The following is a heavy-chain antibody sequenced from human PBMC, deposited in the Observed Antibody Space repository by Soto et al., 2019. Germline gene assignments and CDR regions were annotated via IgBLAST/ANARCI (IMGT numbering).Heavy chain of an antibody. J-gene: IGHJ6*02. CDR1: GGTFSSYA. D-gene: IGHD2-15*01. CDR3: ARGPYCSGGSCYRRYYYYGMEV. CDR2: IIPIFGTA. V-gene: IGHV1-69*13. Sequence: SVKVSCKASGGTFSSYAISWVRQAPGQGLEWMGGIIPIFGTANYAQKFQGRVTITADESTSTAYMELSSLRSEDTAVYYCARGPYCSGGSCYRRYYYYGMEVWGQGTTVTVSS.